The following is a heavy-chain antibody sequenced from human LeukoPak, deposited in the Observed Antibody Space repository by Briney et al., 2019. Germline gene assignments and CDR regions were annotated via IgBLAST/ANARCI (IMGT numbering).Heavy chain of an antibody. V-gene: IGHV1-69*13. D-gene: IGHD2-15*01. CDR3: ARTLALYCSGGSCYHGYYYYGMDV. CDR2: IIPIFGTA. J-gene: IGHJ6*02. CDR1: GGTFSSYA. Sequence: GASVKVSCKASGGTFSSYAISWVRQAPGQGLEWMGGIIPIFGTANYAQKFQGRVTITADETTSTAYMELSSLRSEDTAVYYCARTLALYCSGGSCYHGYYYYGMDVWGQGTTVTVSS.